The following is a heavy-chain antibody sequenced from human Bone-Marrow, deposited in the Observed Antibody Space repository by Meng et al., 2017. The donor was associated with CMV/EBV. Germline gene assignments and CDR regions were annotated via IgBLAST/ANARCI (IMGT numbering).Heavy chain of an antibody. Sequence: GESLKISCAASGFIFSTYGMHWVRQAPGKGLEWVALIWSDGSKKYYADSVKGRFTISRDNSKKTLYLQMNSLRVEDTAVYYCAKGLVFAPNNWGQGTLVTVSS. CDR1: GFIFSTYG. CDR3: AKGLVFAPNN. D-gene: IGHD6-19*01. V-gene: IGHV3-33*03. J-gene: IGHJ4*02. CDR2: IWSDGSKK.